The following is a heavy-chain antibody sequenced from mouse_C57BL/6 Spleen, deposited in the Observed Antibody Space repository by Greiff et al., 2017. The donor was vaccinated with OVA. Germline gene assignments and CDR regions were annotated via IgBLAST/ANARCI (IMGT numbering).Heavy chain of an antibody. CDR1: GYTFTSYW. CDR3: ARRSMVTTAYFDY. D-gene: IGHD2-2*01. Sequence: QVQLQQPGAELVMPGASVKLSCQASGYTFTSYWMHWVKQRPGQGLEWIGEIDPSYSYTNSNPPFQGQSTLTVDKSSSTADMQLSSLTSEDSAVYYGARRSMVTTAYFDYWGQGTTLTVSS. V-gene: IGHV1-69*01. CDR2: IDPSYSYT. J-gene: IGHJ2*01.